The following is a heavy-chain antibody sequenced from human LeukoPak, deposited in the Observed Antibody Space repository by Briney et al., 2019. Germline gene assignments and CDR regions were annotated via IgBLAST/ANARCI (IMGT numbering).Heavy chain of an antibody. CDR3: AREYIPDY. Sequence: GGSLRLSCAASGFTFSSYSMNWVRQAPGKGLEWVSYISSSSTIYYADSVKGRFTISRDNAKNSLYLQMNSLRAEDTAVYYCAREYIPDYWGQGTLVTVSS. D-gene: IGHD2-2*02. J-gene: IGHJ4*02. CDR1: GFTFSSYS. V-gene: IGHV3-48*01. CDR2: ISSSSTI.